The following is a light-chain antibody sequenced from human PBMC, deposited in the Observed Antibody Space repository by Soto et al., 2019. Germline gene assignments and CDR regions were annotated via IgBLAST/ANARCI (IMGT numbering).Light chain of an antibody. CDR1: QSVLYNSNNKNY. Sequence: DIVMTQSPDSLAVSLGERATINCKSSQSVLYNSNNKNYIIWYQQKPGQPPKLLIYWASTRESGVPDRFSGSGSGTDFTLTISSLQAEDVAVYYCQQYYTTPWTFGQGTKVEIK. V-gene: IGKV4-1*01. CDR3: QQYYTTPWT. J-gene: IGKJ1*01. CDR2: WAS.